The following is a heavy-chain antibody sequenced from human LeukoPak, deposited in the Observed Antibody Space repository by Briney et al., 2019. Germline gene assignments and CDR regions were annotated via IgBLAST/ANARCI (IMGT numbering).Heavy chain of an antibody. J-gene: IGHJ4*02. D-gene: IGHD2-8*02. CDR3: AGHHPRNTVDF. Sequence: SETLSLTCAVYGGSLSGYHWSWIRQPPGKGLEYIGEINHSGSSKYNSSLKSRVTISVDTSKNQFSLKVNSVTAADTAVYYCAGHHPRNTVDFWGQGTLVTVSS. V-gene: IGHV4-34*01. CDR1: GGSLSGYH. CDR2: INHSGSS.